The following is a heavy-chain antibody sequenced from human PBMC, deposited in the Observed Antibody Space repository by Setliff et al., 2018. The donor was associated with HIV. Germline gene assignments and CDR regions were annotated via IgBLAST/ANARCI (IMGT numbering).Heavy chain of an antibody. D-gene: IGHD3-10*01. Sequence: SETLSLTCTVSGGSTSTSGYYWGWIRQPPGKGREWIGSIYSSGSTYYNPSLKSRVTISVETSKNQFSLKLKSVTAADTAVYYCATSAESGFGIHWGVFNIWGQGTRVTV. CDR3: ATSAESGFGIHWGVFNI. V-gene: IGHV4-39*01. CDR1: GGSTSTSGYY. CDR2: IYSSGST. J-gene: IGHJ3*02.